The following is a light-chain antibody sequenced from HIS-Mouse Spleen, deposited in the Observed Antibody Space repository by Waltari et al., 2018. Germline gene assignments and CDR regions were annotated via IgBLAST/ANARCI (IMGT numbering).Light chain of an antibody. Sequence: QSALTQPASVSGSPGQSITISCTGTSSDVGGYNYVSWYQQHPGKAPKLMIYDVSNRPSWVYNRFSGSKYGPTAPLTISGLQAEEEADYYCSSYTSSSTRVFGGGTKLTVL. CDR2: DVS. V-gene: IGLV2-14*03. CDR1: SSDVGGYNY. J-gene: IGLJ3*02. CDR3: SSYTSSSTRV.